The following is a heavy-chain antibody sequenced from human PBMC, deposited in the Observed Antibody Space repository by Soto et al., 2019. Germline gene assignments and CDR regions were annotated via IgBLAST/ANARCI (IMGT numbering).Heavy chain of an antibody. CDR2: IYPGDSDT. V-gene: IGHV5-51*01. D-gene: IGHD3-9*01. CDR3: ARGRGWDPYYDILTGYFDY. Sequence: GESLKISCKGSGYSFTSYWIGWVRQMPGKGLEWMGIIYPGDSDTRYSPSFQGQVTISADKSISTAYLQWSSLKASDTAMYYCARGRGWDPYYDILTGYFDYWGQGTLVTVSS. J-gene: IGHJ4*02. CDR1: GYSFTSYW.